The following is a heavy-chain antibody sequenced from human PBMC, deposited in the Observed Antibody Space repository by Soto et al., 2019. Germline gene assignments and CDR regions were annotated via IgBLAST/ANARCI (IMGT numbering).Heavy chain of an antibody. CDR1: GFTFSNAW. Sequence: GGSLRLSCAASGFTFSNAWMSWVRQAPGKGLEWVGRIKSKTDGGTTDYAAPVKGRFTISRDDSKNTLYLQMNSLKTEDIAVYYCTTDLDCSSSWLIIYYYYYMDVWGKGTTVTVSS. D-gene: IGHD6-13*01. V-gene: IGHV3-15*01. CDR2: IKSKTDGGTT. J-gene: IGHJ6*03. CDR3: TTDLDCSSSWLIIYYYYYMDV.